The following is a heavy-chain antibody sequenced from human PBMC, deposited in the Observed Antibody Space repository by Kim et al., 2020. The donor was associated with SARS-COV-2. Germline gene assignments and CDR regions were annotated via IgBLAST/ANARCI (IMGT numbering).Heavy chain of an antibody. CDR3: ARDDSTGYYYLDT. V-gene: IGHV3-7*01. D-gene: IGHD3-22*01. Sequence: YYVDSVKGRFTRSRDNAKNSLYLQMNSLRAEDTAVYYCARDDSTGYYYLDTWGRGTLVTVSS. J-gene: IGHJ4*02.